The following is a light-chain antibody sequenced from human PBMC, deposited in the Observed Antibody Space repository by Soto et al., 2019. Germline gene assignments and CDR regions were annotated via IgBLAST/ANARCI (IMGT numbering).Light chain of an antibody. Sequence: EHVLTQSPGTLSLSPGEGATLSCRASRGVSSNYLAWYQHKPGQAPTLLIYGASLRAAGIPDRFSGSGSGTDFTLTIRRLEPDDFAVYYCQQYGSSPRTFGQGTKVEIK. V-gene: IGKV3-20*01. J-gene: IGKJ1*01. CDR3: QQYGSSPRT. CDR1: RGVSSNY. CDR2: GAS.